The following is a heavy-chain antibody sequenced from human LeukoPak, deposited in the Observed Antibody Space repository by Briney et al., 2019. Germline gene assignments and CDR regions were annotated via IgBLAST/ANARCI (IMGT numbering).Heavy chain of an antibody. V-gene: IGHV3-33*01. CDR3: ARDCVYCTRATCSSHLPEPPSLDY. Sequence: GGSLRLSCAASGFTFNNYGMHWVRQAPGKGLEWLAFIWFDESNKFYAASVKGRFTIPRDNSKNTLYLQMNSLRAEDTAVYYCARDCVYCTRATCSSHLPEPPSLDYWGQGTLVTVSS. D-gene: IGHD2-2*01. J-gene: IGHJ4*02. CDR1: GFTFNNYG. CDR2: IWFDESNK.